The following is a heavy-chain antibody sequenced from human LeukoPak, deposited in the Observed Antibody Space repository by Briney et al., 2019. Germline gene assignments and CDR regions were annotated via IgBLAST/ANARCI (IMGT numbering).Heavy chain of an antibody. J-gene: IGHJ4*02. CDR1: GYTFTSYG. CDR2: ISAYNGNT. V-gene: IGHV1-18*01. Sequence: GASVKVSCKASGYTFTSYGISWVRQAPGQGLEWMGWISAYNGNTNYAQKLQGRVTMTTDTSTSTAYMGLRSLRSDDTAVYYCARDLGVDIVVVVAATPYVVDYWGQGTLVTVSS. D-gene: IGHD2-15*01. CDR3: ARDLGVDIVVVVAATPYVVDY.